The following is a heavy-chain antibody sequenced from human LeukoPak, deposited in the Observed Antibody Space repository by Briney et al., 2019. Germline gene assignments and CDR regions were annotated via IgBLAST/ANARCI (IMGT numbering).Heavy chain of an antibody. CDR2: ISSSSSYI. CDR1: GFTFSSYW. J-gene: IGHJ6*03. V-gene: IGHV3-21*01. CDR3: ARDQTKWEPLRRRDYYYMDV. Sequence: GGSLRLSCAVSGFTFSSYWMTWVRHAPGKRLEWVSSISSSSSYIYYADSVKGRFTISRDNAKNSLYLQMNSLRAEDTAVYYCARDQTKWEPLRRRDYYYMDVWGKGTTVTVSS. D-gene: IGHD1-26*01.